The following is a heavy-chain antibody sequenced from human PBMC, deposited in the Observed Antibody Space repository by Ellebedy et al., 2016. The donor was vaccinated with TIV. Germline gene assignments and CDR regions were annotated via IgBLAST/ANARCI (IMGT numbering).Heavy chain of an antibody. D-gene: IGHD4-17*01. V-gene: IGHV1-69*13. Sequence: SVKVSXXASGGTFSSYAISWVRQAPGQGLEWMGGIIPIFGTANYAQKFQGRVTITADESTSTAYMELSSLRSEDTAVYYCARGPEHANDYGDYWFEYWGQGTLVTVSS. CDR3: ARGPEHANDYGDYWFEY. J-gene: IGHJ4*02. CDR1: GGTFSSYA. CDR2: IIPIFGTA.